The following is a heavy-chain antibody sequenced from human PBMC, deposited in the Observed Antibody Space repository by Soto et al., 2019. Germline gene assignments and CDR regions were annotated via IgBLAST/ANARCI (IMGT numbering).Heavy chain of an antibody. CDR3: ARHAVDVTKMVFVSPIDS. CDR2: ISFDGGND. D-gene: IGHD2-8*01. Sequence: ESGGGVVQPGRSLRLSCAASGFMFRNHAMHWVRQAPGKGLEWVSVISFDGGNDFYADSVKGRFTISRDNSRNTLYLQMDSLRPEDTAVYYCARHAVDVTKMVFVSPIDSWGQGALVTVSS. V-gene: IGHV3-30-3*01. J-gene: IGHJ4*02. CDR1: GFMFRNHA.